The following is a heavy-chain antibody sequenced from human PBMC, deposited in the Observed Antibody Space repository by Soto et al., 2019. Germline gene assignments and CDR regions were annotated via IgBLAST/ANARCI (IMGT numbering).Heavy chain of an antibody. V-gene: IGHV3-23*01. CDR2: ISGGGDAT. J-gene: IGHJ2*01. Sequence: EVQLLDSGGGLVQPGWSLRLSCAASGFTFSGYALTWVRQAPGKGLEWVSAISGGGDATFYADSVKGRFTISRDNSKITLYRQMNTLRAEDPAVYFCARKVAGSTGRPDLWYFDLWGRGTLVTVSS. CDR1: GFTFSGYA. CDR3: ARKVAGSTGRPDLWYFDL. D-gene: IGHD3-10*01.